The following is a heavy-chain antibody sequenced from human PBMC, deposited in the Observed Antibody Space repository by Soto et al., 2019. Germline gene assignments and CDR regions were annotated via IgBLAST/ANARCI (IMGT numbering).Heavy chain of an antibody. CDR3: AREVGDILTGYHNIDY. CDR1: GGSISSYY. V-gene: IGHV4-59*01. D-gene: IGHD3-9*01. J-gene: IGHJ4*02. Sequence: QVQLQESGPGLVKPSETLSLTCTVSGGSISSYYWSWIRQPPGKGLEWIGYIYYSGSTNYNPSLKSRVTISVDTSKNQFSLKLSSVTAADTAVYYCAREVGDILTGYHNIDYWGQGTLVTVSS. CDR2: IYYSGST.